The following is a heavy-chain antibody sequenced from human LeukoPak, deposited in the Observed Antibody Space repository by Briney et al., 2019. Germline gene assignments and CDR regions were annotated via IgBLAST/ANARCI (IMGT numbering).Heavy chain of an antibody. CDR2: ISAYNGNT. CDR3: ARDPPSVAATRTFDY. V-gene: IGHV1-18*01. Sequence: EASVKVSCKASGYTFTSYGISWVRQAPGQGLEWMGWISAYNGNTNYAQKLQGRVTMTTDTSTSTAYMELRSLRSDDTAVYYCARDPPSVAATRTFDYWGQGTLVTVSS. J-gene: IGHJ4*02. D-gene: IGHD2-15*01. CDR1: GYTFTSYG.